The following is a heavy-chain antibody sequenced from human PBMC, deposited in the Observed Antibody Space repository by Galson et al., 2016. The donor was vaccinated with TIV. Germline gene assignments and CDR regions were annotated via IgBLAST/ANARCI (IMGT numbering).Heavy chain of an antibody. CDR3: ARDLSTDTTTPFDY. J-gene: IGHJ4*02. V-gene: IGHV1-2*02. Sequence: SVKVSCKASGYSFTGNYIHWVRQAPGQGLEWMGWINPTSGNTNDQKRFQDRVTMTRDTSITTVYMDLNRLTSDDTAVYYCARDLSTDTTTPFDYWGQGTLVTV. CDR2: INPTSGNT. CDR1: GYSFTGNY. D-gene: IGHD4-17*01.